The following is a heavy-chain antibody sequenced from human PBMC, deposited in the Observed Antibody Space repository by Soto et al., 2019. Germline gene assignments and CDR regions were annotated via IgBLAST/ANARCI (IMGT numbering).Heavy chain of an antibody. CDR1: GGSISSYY. CDR3: ARRYGGNFDY. J-gene: IGHJ4*02. V-gene: IGHV4-59*01. D-gene: IGHD3-16*01. Sequence: PSETLSRTCTVSGGSISSYYWSWIRQPPGKGLEWIGYIYYSGSTNYNPSLKSRVTISVDTSKNQFSLKLSSVTAADTAVYYCARRYGGNFDYWGQGTLVTVSS. CDR2: IYYSGST.